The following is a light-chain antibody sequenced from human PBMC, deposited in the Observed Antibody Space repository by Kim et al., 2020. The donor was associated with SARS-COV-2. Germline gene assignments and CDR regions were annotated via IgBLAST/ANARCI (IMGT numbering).Light chain of an antibody. CDR1: SSDVGAYNR. J-gene: IGLJ2*01. Sequence: QSVLTQPASVSGSPGQSITISCTGTSSDVGAYNRVSWYQQHPGKAPKLMISDVSDRPSGVSNRFSGSKSDNTASLTISGLQAEDEADYFCNSLTSGATSVVFGGGTQLTVL. V-gene: IGLV2-14*03. CDR3: NSLTSGATSVV. CDR2: DVS.